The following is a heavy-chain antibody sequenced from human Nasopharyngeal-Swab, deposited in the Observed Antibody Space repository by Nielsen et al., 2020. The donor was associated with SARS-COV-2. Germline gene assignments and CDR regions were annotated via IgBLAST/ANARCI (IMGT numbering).Heavy chain of an antibody. CDR2: IYSGGSK. V-gene: IGHV3-66*02. Sequence: GGSLRLSCAASGFTVSSNYMSWVRQAPGKGLEWVSVIYSGGSKYYADSVKGRFTIPRDNSKNTLYLQMNSRRAGDTAVYYCARDRPRYSSGWNVLGFWGQGTLVTVSS. D-gene: IGHD6-19*01. J-gene: IGHJ4*02. CDR3: ARDRPRYSSGWNVLGF. CDR1: GFTVSSNY.